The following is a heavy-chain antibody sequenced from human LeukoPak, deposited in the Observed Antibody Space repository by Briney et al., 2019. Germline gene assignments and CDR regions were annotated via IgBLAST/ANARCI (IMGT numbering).Heavy chain of an antibody. CDR3: VKTGGSYYAGSNWFDP. V-gene: IGHV3-64D*06. CDR2: ISSNGGST. CDR1: GFTFSSYA. J-gene: IGHJ5*02. Sequence: GGSLRLSCSASGFTFSSYAMHWVRQAPGKGLEYVSAISSNGGSTYYADSVKGRFTISRDNSKNTLYLQMSSLRAEDTAVYYCVKTGGSYYAGSNWFDPWGQGTLVTVSS. D-gene: IGHD1-26*01.